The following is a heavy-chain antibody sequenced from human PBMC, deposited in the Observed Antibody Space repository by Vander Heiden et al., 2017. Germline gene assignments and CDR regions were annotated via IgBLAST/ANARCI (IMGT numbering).Heavy chain of an antibody. D-gene: IGHD3-3*01. CDR2: IYHSGNT. CDR3: AGDDLLSGIAY. J-gene: IGHJ4*02. CDR1: GVSISVNNW. V-gene: IGHV4-4*02. Sequence: VQLQESGPGLVKPSGTMSLPCPGSGVSISVNNWWSWVRQTPGKGLEWIGEIYHSGNTNYNPSLQSRVSISLDKSKNQFSLTLTSVTAADTAMYYCAGDDLLSGIAYWGQGTLVTVSS.